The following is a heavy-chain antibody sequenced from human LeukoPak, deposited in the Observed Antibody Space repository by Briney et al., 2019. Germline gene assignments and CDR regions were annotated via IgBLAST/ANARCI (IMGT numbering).Heavy chain of an antibody. J-gene: IGHJ4*02. D-gene: IGHD1-1*01. CDR2: ISMNVQTT. CDR3: VREGLERRTNFDY. Sequence: GGSLSLSCSTSGFPFTSHVMHWVRQAPGKGLQYVSGISMNVQTTYYAGSVKGRFTISRDSSKNTVYLQMNSLTAEDTAVYYCVREGLERRTNFDYWGQGTLVSVS. V-gene: IGHV3-64D*06. CDR1: GFPFTSHV.